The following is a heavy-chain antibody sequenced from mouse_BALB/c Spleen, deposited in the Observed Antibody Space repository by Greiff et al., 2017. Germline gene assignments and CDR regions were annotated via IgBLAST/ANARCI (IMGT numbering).Heavy chain of an antibody. Sequence: VHLVESGPGLVAPSQSLSITCTASGFSLTGYGVNWVRQPPGKGLEWLGMIWGDGSTDYNSALKSRLSNSKDNSKSQVFLKMNSLPTDDTARYYWGRDRRDGYYGGAMDDWGQGTSVTVAS. CDR3: GRDRRDGYYGGAMDD. J-gene: IGHJ4*01. CDR1: GFSLTGYG. CDR2: IWGDGST. D-gene: IGHD2-3*01. V-gene: IGHV2-6-7*01.